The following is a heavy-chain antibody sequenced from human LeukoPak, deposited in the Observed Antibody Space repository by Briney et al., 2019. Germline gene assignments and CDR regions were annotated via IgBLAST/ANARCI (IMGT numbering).Heavy chain of an antibody. CDR2: IYHSGST. Sequence: SETLSLTCTVSGGSISSGGYYWSWIRQPPGKGLEWIGYIYHSGSTYYNPSLKSRVTISVDKSKNQFSLKLSSVTAADTAVYYCARDPVGATGGDYFDYWGQGTLVTVSS. CDR3: ARDPVGATGGDYFDY. D-gene: IGHD1-26*01. CDR1: GGSISSGGYY. V-gene: IGHV4-30-2*01. J-gene: IGHJ4*02.